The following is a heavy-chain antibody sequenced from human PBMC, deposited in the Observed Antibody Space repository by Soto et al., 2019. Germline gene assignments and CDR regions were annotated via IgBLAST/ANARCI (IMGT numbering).Heavy chain of an antibody. CDR2: IIPMFGKA. CDR3: ASGIQLWLRRINNGYSG. Sequence: QVQLVQSGAEVKKPESSVKVSCKAPGGTFSTYAISWVRQAPGQGLEWMGGIIPMFGKANSAQRFQDRVTSTADESTNTVYMELSSLRSEDTAVYFCASGIQLWLRRINNGYSGWGQGTLVTVSS. D-gene: IGHD5-18*01. V-gene: IGHV1-69*12. J-gene: IGHJ4*02. CDR1: GGTFSTYA.